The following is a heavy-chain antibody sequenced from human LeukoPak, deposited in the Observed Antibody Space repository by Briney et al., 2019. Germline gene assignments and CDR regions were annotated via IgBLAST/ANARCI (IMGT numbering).Heavy chain of an antibody. J-gene: IGHJ3*02. CDR2: ISAYNGNT. V-gene: IGHV1-18*01. D-gene: IGHD6-19*01. CDR1: GYTFTSYG. Sequence: GASVKISCKASGYTFTSYGISWVRQAPGQGLEWMGWISAYNGNTNCAQKLQGRVTMTTDTSTSTAYMELRSLRSGDTAVYFCARASSIAVVGEDAFAIWGQGTMVTVSS. CDR3: ARASSIAVVGEDAFAI.